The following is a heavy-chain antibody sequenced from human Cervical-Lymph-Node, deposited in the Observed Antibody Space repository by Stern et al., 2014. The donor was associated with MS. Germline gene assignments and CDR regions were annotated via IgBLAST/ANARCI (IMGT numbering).Heavy chain of an antibody. J-gene: IGHJ4*02. CDR3: ARDTSSPERSDW. CDR1: GFTVSRDY. V-gene: IGHV3-53*01. CDR2: ITNVGST. D-gene: IGHD1-1*01. Sequence: EVQLVESGGGVIQPGGSLRLSCTASGFTVSRDYMTWFRQAPGKGLEWVSLITNVGSTFYTDSVKGRFTISRDDSKNTVYLHMTSLRAEDTAMYYCARDTSSPERSDWWGQGTLVTVSS.